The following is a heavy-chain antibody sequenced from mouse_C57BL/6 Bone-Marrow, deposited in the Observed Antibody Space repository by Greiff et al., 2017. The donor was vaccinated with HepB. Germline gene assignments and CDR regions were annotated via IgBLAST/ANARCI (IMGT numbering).Heavy chain of an antibody. CDR2: INPSSGYT. D-gene: IGHD2-3*01. CDR3: ARSWLLPLIDY. Sequence: VHLVESGAELARPGASVKMSCKASGYTFTSYTMHWVKQRPGQGLEWIGYINPSSGYTKYNQKFKDKATLTADKSSSTAYMQLSSLTSEDSAVYYCARSWLLPLIDYWGQGTTLTVSS. J-gene: IGHJ2*01. CDR1: GYTFTSYT. V-gene: IGHV1-4*01.